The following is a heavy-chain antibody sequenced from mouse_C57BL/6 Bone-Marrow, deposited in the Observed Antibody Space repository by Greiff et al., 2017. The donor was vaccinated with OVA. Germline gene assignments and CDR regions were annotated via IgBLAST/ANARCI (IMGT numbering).Heavy chain of an antibody. V-gene: IGHV1-42*01. Sequence: EVQLQQSGPELVKPGASVKISCKASGYSFTGYYMNWVKQSPEKSLEWIGEINPSTGGTTYNQKFKAKATLTVDKSSSTAYMQLKSLTSEDSAVYYCAREVFTYYYGSSIEDAMDYWGQGTSVTVSS. D-gene: IGHD1-1*01. J-gene: IGHJ4*01. CDR3: AREVFTYYYGSSIEDAMDY. CDR2: INPSTGGT. CDR1: GYSFTGYY.